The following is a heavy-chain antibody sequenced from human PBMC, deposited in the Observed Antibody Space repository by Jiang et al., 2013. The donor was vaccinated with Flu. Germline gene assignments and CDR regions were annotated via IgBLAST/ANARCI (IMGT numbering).Heavy chain of an antibody. D-gene: IGHD3-10*01. V-gene: IGHV3-15*01. CDR2: IKSKTNGGTT. J-gene: IGHJ4*02. Sequence: VQLVESGGRLVKPGGSLRLSCGASGFIFSNAWMSWVRQAPGKGLEWVGRIKSKTNGGTTDYATPVKGRFIISRDDSKXTLYLQMNSLKTEDTAVYYCSKESEGDYYFDHWGQGTLVTVSS. CDR1: GFIFSNAW. CDR3: SKESEGDYYFDH.